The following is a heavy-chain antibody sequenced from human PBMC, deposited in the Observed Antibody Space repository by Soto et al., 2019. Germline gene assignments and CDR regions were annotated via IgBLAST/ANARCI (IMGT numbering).Heavy chain of an antibody. J-gene: IGHJ6*02. Sequence: LSLTCTVSGGSISSYYWSWIRQPPGKGLEWIGYIYYSGSTNYNPSLKSRVTISVDTSKNQFSLKLSSVTAADTAVYYCARDQGYSSSWYMGYYYCYYGMDVWGQGTTVTVYS. D-gene: IGHD6-13*01. CDR1: GGSISSYY. CDR2: IYYSGST. V-gene: IGHV4-59*01. CDR3: ARDQGYSSSWYMGYYYCYYGMDV.